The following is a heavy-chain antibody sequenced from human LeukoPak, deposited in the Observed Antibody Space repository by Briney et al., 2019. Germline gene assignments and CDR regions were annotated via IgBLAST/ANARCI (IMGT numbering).Heavy chain of an antibody. J-gene: IGHJ4*02. CDR1: GFTFSSYW. Sequence: PGGSLILSCAASGFTFSSYWMHWVRQVPGKGLVWLSRINTDGTTTNYADFVKGRFTISRDNAKNTVYLQMNSLRAEGTAVYYCASADYTYGVDFWGQGTLVTVSS. CDR2: INTDGTTT. CDR3: ASADYTYGVDF. D-gene: IGHD5-18*01. V-gene: IGHV3-74*01.